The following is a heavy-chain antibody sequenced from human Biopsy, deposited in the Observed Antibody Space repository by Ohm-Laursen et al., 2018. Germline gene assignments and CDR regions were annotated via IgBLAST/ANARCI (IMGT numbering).Heavy chain of an antibody. CDR3: ARGGGYNWNNGWFAP. D-gene: IGHD1/OR15-1a*01. Sequence: SVKVSCKASGGTFSSSAITWVRQAPGQGLEWMGGIIGIFRTAHYAQKFQGRVTITADEFMSTAYMELSSLRSEDTAVYYCARGGGYNWNNGWFAPWGQGTLVTVSS. J-gene: IGHJ5*02. V-gene: IGHV1-69*13. CDR1: GGTFSSSA. CDR2: IIGIFRTA.